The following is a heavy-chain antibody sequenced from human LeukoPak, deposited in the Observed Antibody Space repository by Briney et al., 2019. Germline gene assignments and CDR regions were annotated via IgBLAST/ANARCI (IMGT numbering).Heavy chain of an antibody. CDR1: GFTVSSNY. J-gene: IGHJ6*03. V-gene: IGHV4-59*02. CDR2: IYYSGST. D-gene: IGHD5-18*01. Sequence: PGGSLRLSCAASGFTVSSNYMSWVRQAPGKGLEWIGYIYYSGSTNYNPSLKSRVTISVDTSKNQFSLKLSSVTAADTAVYYCASRGYSYGYYMDVWGKGTTVTISS. CDR3: ASRGYSYGYYMDV.